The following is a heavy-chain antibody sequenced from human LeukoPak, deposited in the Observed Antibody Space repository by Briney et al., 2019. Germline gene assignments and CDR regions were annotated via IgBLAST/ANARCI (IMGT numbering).Heavy chain of an antibody. CDR1: GFTFDDYA. V-gene: IGHV3-9*01. J-gene: IGHJ3*02. CDR3: VREFIIPERAFEI. CDR2: ISWNSYSI. Sequence: PGRSLRLSCAASGFTFDDYAMHWVRQAPGKGLEWVSGISWNSYSIGYADSVKGRFTISRDNAKTSLYLQMNSLRAEDTAMYYCVREFIIPERAFEIWGHGTLVTVSS. D-gene: IGHD2-21*01.